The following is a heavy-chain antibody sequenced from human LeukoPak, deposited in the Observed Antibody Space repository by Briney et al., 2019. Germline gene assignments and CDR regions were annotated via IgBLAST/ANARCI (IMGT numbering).Heavy chain of an antibody. J-gene: IGHJ4*02. D-gene: IGHD1-26*01. V-gene: IGHV3-7*01. CDR2: IKQDGYEK. Sequence: GGSLRLSCAASGFAFSGYWMSWVRQTPEKGLEWVANIKQDGYEKYYVDSVKGRFTISRDNAKNSLYLQMNSLRADDTAIYYCARDKIVGPTTLDYWGQGTLVTVSS. CDR3: ARDKIVGPTTLDY. CDR1: GFAFSGYW.